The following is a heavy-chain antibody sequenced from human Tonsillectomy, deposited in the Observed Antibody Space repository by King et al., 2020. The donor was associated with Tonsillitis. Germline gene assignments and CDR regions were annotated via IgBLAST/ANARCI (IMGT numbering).Heavy chain of an antibody. J-gene: IGHJ6*02. Sequence: VQLVESGGGSVQPGGSLRLSCAVSGFTFRNYYMSWVRQTPGKGLEWVGNIKQDGSESYYVDSVKGRFTISRDNTKNTLFLQMNSLRAEDTAVYYCVRDGYGSSSHCQNENYYGMDVWGQGTTVTVSS. CDR1: GFTFRNYY. V-gene: IGHV3-7*03. D-gene: IGHD2-2*03. CDR3: VRDGYGSSSHCQNENYYGMDV. CDR2: IKQDGSES.